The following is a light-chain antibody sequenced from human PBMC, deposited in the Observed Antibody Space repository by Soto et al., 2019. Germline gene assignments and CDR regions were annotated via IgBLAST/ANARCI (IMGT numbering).Light chain of an antibody. CDR2: DVN. V-gene: IGLV2-11*01. CDR1: SSDVGGYYY. J-gene: IGLJ2*01. Sequence: QSALAQPRSVSGSPGQSVTISCTGTSSDVGGYYYVSWYQQHPGKAPKLMIYDVNKRPSGVPNRFSGSKSGNTASLTISGLQAEDEADYYCSSATNTDTLVVFGGGTQLTVL. CDR3: SSATNTDTLVV.